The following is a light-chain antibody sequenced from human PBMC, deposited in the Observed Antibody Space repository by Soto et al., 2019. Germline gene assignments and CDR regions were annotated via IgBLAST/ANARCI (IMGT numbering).Light chain of an antibody. V-gene: IGKV3-20*01. Sequence: DIVLTQSPGTLSLSPGERATLSCRASQSVSSNYLAWYQQKPGQAPRLLIYGASSGVTGIPDRFSGSGSGTDFTLTISRLEPEDFAVYYCQQYVTSPLTFGQGTKVESK. CDR1: QSVSSNY. CDR3: QQYVTSPLT. CDR2: GAS. J-gene: IGKJ1*01.